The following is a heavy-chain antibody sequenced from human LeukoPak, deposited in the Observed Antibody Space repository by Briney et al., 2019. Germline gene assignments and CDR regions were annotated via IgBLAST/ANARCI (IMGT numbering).Heavy chain of an antibody. Sequence: SETLSLTCAVSGGSISSGGYSWSWIRQPPGKGLEWVGYIYHSGSTYYNPSLKSRVTISVDRSKNQFSLKLSSVTAADTAVYYCASLISSTTHGDVFDIWGQGTMVTVSS. CDR3: ASLISSTTHGDVFDI. CDR1: GGSISSGGYS. V-gene: IGHV4-30-2*01. CDR2: IYHSGST. D-gene: IGHD2-2*01. J-gene: IGHJ3*02.